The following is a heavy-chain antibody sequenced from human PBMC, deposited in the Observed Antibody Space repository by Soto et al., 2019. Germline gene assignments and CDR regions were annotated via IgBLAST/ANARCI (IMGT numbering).Heavy chain of an antibody. Sequence: ASVKVSCKASGYTFTGYYMHWVRQAPGQGLEWMGWINPNSGGTNYAQKFQGWVTMTRDTSIGTAYMELSRLRSDDTAVYYCARDGGYCSGGSCYSDYYYYGMDVWGQGTTVTVSS. D-gene: IGHD2-15*01. CDR3: ARDGGYCSGGSCYSDYYYYGMDV. J-gene: IGHJ6*02. CDR2: INPNSGGT. CDR1: GYTFTGYY. V-gene: IGHV1-2*04.